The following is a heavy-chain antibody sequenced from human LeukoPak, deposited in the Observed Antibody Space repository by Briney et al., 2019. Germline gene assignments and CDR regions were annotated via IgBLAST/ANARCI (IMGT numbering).Heavy chain of an antibody. Sequence: PGESLKISCKGSGYSFTSYWIGWVRQMPGKGLEWMGIIYPGDSDTRYSPSFQGQVTISADKSISTAYLQWSSLKASDTAMYYCARRIRGSSLTGGNWFDPWGQGTLVTVSS. V-gene: IGHV5-51*01. CDR1: GYSFTSYW. CDR2: IYPGDSDT. CDR3: ARRIRGSSLTGGNWFDP. D-gene: IGHD6-6*01. J-gene: IGHJ5*02.